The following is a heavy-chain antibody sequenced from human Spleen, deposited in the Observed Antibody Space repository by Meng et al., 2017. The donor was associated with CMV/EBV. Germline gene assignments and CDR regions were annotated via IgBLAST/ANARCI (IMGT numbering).Heavy chain of an antibody. V-gene: IGHV1-2*02. J-gene: IGHJ6*02. CDR3: ARDRDASMASHYYYGMDV. CDR1: GYTFTAYY. Sequence: ASVKVSCKASGYTFTAYYLHWVRQAPGQGLEWMGWINPYSGSTKYAQHFQGRVTMTRDRSISTVYMELNRLRSDDTAVYYCARDRDASMASHYYYGMDVWGQGTTVTVSS. D-gene: IGHD5-18*01. CDR2: INPYSGST.